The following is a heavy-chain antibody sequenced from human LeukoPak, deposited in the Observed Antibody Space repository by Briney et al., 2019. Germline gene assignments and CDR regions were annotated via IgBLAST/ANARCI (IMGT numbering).Heavy chain of an antibody. V-gene: IGHV3-21*01. Sequence: PGGSLRLSCAASGFTYSSYSMNWVRQAPGKGLEWVSSISSSSSYIYYADSVKGRFTISRDNAKYSLYLQMNSLRAEDTAVYYCAREGYRTYDFWSGYYSSFDYWGQGTLVTVSS. CDR2: ISSSSSYI. D-gene: IGHD3-3*01. CDR3: AREGYRTYDFWSGYYSSFDY. J-gene: IGHJ4*02. CDR1: GFTYSSYS.